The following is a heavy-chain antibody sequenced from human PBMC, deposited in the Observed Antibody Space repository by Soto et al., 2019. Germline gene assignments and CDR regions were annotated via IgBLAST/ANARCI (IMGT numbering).Heavy chain of an antibody. CDR3: ARATRYSGYDWDFDY. Sequence: SVKVSFKASGGTFSSYAISWLRQAPGQGLEWMGGIIPIFGTANYAQKFQGRVTITADESTSTAYMELSSLRSEDTAVYYCARATRYSGYDWDFDYWGQGTLVTVSS. D-gene: IGHD5-12*01. V-gene: IGHV1-69*13. CDR2: IIPIFGTA. J-gene: IGHJ4*02. CDR1: GGTFSSYA.